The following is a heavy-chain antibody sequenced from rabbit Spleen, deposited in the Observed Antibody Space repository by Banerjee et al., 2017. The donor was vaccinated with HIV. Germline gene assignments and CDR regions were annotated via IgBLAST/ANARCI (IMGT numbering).Heavy chain of an antibody. CDR2: IYGGSSGST. CDR1: GFSFSSSYW. CDR3: ARDDHGYDL. V-gene: IGHV1S45*01. J-gene: IGHJ6*01. Sequence: EESGGDLVKPEGSLTLTCTASGFSFSSSYWICWVRQAPGKGLEWIACIYGGSSGSTRYATWAKGRFTISKASTTVTLQMTSLTAADMATYFCARDDHGYDLWGPGTLVTVS. D-gene: IGHD6-1*01.